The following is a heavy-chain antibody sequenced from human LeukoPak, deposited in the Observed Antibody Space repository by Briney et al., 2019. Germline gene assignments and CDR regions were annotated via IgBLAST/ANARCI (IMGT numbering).Heavy chain of an antibody. CDR2: IDHSGST. Sequence: SETLSLTCAVYGGSFSGYHWNWIRQPPGKGLEWIGEIDHSGSTNYNPSLKSRVTISVDTSKNQFSLNQSSVTAADTAVYFCARGVRIAVAAPHLNYWGQGTLVTVSS. V-gene: IGHV4-34*01. CDR3: ARGVRIAVAAPHLNY. D-gene: IGHD6-19*01. CDR1: GGSFSGYH. J-gene: IGHJ4*02.